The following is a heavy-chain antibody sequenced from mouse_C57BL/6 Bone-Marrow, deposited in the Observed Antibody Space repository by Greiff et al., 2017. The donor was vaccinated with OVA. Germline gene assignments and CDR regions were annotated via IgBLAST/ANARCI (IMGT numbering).Heavy chain of an antibody. V-gene: IGHV1-59*01. CDR3: ARIWYFDV. Sequence: QVQLQQSGAELVRPGTSVKLSCKASGYTFTSYWMHWVKQRPGQGLEWIGVIDPSDSYTNYNQKFKGKATLTVDTSSSTAYMQLSSLTSEDSAVYYCARIWYFDVWGTGTTVTVSS. J-gene: IGHJ1*03. CDR2: IDPSDSYT. CDR1: GYTFTSYW.